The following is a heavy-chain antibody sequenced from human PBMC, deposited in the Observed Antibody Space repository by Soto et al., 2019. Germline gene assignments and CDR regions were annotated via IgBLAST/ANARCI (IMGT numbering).Heavy chain of an antibody. V-gene: IGHV1-18*04. CDR1: GYTFTSYG. CDR3: ATDERDYCSSTSCHYFDH. J-gene: IGHJ4*02. D-gene: IGHD2-2*01. CDR2: ISAHNGNT. Sequence: ASVKVSCKAAGYTFTSYGISWVRQAPGQGLEWMGWISAHNGNTNNAPKLQGRVTMTTDTSTSTTYMELRSLRSDDTAVYYCATDERDYCSSTSCHYFDHWGQGTLVTVSS.